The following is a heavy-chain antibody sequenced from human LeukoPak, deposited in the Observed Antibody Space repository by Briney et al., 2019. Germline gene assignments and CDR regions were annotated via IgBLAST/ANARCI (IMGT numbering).Heavy chain of an antibody. V-gene: IGHV1-69*13. CDR1: GGTFSSYA. Sequence: ASVTVSCKSSGGTFSSYAISWVRQAPGRRLEWMGGIIPIFGTANYAQKFQGRVTITADESTSTAYMELSSLRSEDTAVYYCATKTGLDAFDIWGQGTMVTVSS. CDR3: ATKTGLDAFDI. CDR2: IIPIFGTA. J-gene: IGHJ3*02.